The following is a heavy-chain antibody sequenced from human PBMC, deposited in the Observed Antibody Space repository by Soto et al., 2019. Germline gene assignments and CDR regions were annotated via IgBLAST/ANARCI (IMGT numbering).Heavy chain of an antibody. V-gene: IGHV3-23*01. Sequence: GSLRLSCEASGFTLRYYAMTWVRQAPGKGLEWVSLISANDVGTYYAESVKTRFTISTDQSRNTVYLQMDSLRADDTAIYYCAKAKNDYNWDNRPPFDYWGQGTLVTVS. J-gene: IGHJ4*02. CDR2: ISANDVGT. D-gene: IGHD1-20*01. CDR1: GFTLRYYA. CDR3: AKAKNDYNWDNRPPFDY.